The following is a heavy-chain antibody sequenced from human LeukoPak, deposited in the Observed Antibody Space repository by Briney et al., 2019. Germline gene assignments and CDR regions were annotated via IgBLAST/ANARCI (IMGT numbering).Heavy chain of an antibody. V-gene: IGHV3-23*01. D-gene: IGHD5-18*01. CDR3: AKDIAQGYTFGSIEQDY. CDR2: ISGGGGTI. Sequence: GGSLRLSCAASGFTFTNYAMNWVRQAPGKGLQWVSAISGGGGTIYYADSVKGRFTISRDNSKNTLYLQMNSLRAEDTAVYYCAKDIAQGYTFGSIEQDYWGQGTLVIVSS. CDR1: GFTFTNYA. J-gene: IGHJ4*02.